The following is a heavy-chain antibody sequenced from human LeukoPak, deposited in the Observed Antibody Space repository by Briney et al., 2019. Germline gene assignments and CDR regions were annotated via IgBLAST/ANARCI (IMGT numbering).Heavy chain of an antibody. J-gene: IGHJ4*02. CDR2: IKQDGSEK. D-gene: IGHD6-19*01. Sequence: GGSLRLSCAASGFTFSSYWMSWVRQAPGKGLEWVANIKQDGSEKFYVDSVKGRFTISRDNAKNSLYLQTNSLRAEDTAVYYCARGLKYSSGNFDYWGQGTLVTVPS. CDR1: GFTFSSYW. V-gene: IGHV3-7*03. CDR3: ARGLKYSSGNFDY.